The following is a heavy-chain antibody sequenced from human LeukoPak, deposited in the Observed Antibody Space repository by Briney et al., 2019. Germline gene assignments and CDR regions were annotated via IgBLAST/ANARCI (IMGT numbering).Heavy chain of an antibody. J-gene: IGHJ4*02. CDR1: GGSISSSRHY. Sequence: KPSETLSLTCTVSGGSISSSRHYWGWIRQPPGKGLEWIGNILYSGSTNYNPSLKSRVTISVDTSKNQFSLKLSSVTAADTADYYCVRRVAGSSYRDYWGQGTLVTVSS. D-gene: IGHD3-22*01. V-gene: IGHV4-39*01. CDR3: VRRVAGSSYRDY. CDR2: ILYSGST.